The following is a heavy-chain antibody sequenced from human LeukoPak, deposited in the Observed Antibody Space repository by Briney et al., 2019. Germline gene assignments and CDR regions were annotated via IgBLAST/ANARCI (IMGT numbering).Heavy chain of an antibody. CDR1: GFTFSSYW. CDR3: ERDHLVDIVGSIDY. D-gene: IGHD1-26*01. Sequence: GGSLRLSCAASGFTFSSYWMSWVRQAPGKGLEWVANIKQDGSEKYYVDSVKGRFTISRDNAKNSLYLQMNSLRAEDTAVYYCERDHLVDIVGSIDYWGQGTLVTVSS. CDR2: IKQDGSEK. V-gene: IGHV3-7*01. J-gene: IGHJ4*02.